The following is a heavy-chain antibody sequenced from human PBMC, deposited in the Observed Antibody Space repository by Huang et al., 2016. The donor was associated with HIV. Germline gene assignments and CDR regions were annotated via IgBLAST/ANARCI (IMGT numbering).Heavy chain of an antibody. CDR3: ATKTAGMDI. Sequence: VESGGRSVQPGGSIKLSCVGSTFTFGAYWMSWVRQPPGKGLEWVANIKQDESEKYYVDSVKGRFNSSRYNARKVLFLEMDNLRVEDTAMYFCATKTAGMDIWGQGTTVTVSS. CDR2: IKQDESEK. CDR1: TFTFGAYW. J-gene: IGHJ6*02. D-gene: IGHD1-7*01. V-gene: IGHV3-7*01.